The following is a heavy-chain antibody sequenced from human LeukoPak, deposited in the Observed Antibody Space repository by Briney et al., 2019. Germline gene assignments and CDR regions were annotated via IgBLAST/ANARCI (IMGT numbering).Heavy chain of an antibody. CDR1: GGSISSYY. CDR2: IYYSGST. J-gene: IGHJ4*02. D-gene: IGHD4-17*01. V-gene: IGHV4-59*01. CDR3: ARAKVTTVFDY. Sequence: PSETLSLTCTVSGGSISSYYWSWIRQPPGKGLEWTGYIYYSGSTNYNPSLKSRVTISVDTSKNQFSLKLSSVTAADTAVYYCARAKVTTVFDYWGQGTLVTVSS.